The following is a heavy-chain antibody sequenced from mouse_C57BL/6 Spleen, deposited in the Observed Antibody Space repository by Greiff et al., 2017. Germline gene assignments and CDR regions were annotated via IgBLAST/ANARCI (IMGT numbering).Heavy chain of an antibody. V-gene: IGHV1-81*01. J-gene: IGHJ4*01. CDR2: IYPRSGNT. CDR3: ARRPDGYLYYYAMDY. D-gene: IGHD2-3*01. CDR1: GYTFTSYG. Sequence: QVQLQQSGAELARPGASVKLSCKASGYTFTSYGISWVKQRTGQGLEWIGEIYPRSGNTYYNEKFKGKATLTADKSSSTAYMELRSLTSEDSAVYFCARRPDGYLYYYAMDYWGQGTSVTVSS.